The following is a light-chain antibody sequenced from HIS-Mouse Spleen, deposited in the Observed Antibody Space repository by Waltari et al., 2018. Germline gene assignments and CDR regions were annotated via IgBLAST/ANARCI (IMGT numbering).Light chain of an antibody. V-gene: IGLV2-14*03. Sequence: QSALTQPASVSGSPGQSITISCTGTSRDVGGSNYVPWYQQHPGKAPKLLLYDVSNRPSGVSNRFSGSKSGNTASLTISGLQAEDEADYYCSSYTSSSTLRIGGGTKLTVL. CDR1: SRDVGGSNY. J-gene: IGLJ2*01. CDR3: SSYTSSSTLR. CDR2: DVS.